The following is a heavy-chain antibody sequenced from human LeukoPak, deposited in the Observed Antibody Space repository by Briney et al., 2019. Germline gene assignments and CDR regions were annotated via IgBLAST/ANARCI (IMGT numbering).Heavy chain of an antibody. J-gene: IGHJ4*02. CDR1: GGSLNSYY. V-gene: IGHV4-39*01. Sequence: SETLSLTCTVSGGSLNSYYWGWIRQPPGKGLEWIGSIYYSGSTYYNPSLKSRVTISVDTSKNQFSLKLSSVTAADTAVYYCARGSKLEYYYDSSGWGYFDYWGQGTLVTVSS. CDR2: IYYSGST. CDR3: ARGSKLEYYYDSSGWGYFDY. D-gene: IGHD3-22*01.